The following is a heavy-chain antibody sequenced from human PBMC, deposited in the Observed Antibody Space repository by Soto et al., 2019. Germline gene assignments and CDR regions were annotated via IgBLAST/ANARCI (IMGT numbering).Heavy chain of an antibody. CDR3: ATRTEYYYGSGSLGGLDV. V-gene: IGHV4-31*03. D-gene: IGHD3-10*01. CDR1: GGSISSGSYY. CDR2: IYYSGST. J-gene: IGHJ6*02. Sequence: QVQLQESGPGLVKPSQTLSLTCTVSGGSISSGSYYWSWIRQLPGKGLEWIGYIYYSGSTYYNPSLKRRCTIAVDTSKNQVSLKLDSVTAADTAVYYCATRTEYYYGSGSLGGLDVWGQGTTVTVSS.